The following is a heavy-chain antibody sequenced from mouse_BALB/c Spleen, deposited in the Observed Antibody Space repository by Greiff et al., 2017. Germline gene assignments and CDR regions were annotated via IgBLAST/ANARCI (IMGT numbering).Heavy chain of an antibody. V-gene: IGHV1-20*02. CDR2: INPYNGDT. D-gene: IGHD1-1*01. CDR1: GYSFTGYF. Sequence: EVQLQQSGPELVKPGASVKISCKASGYSFTGYFMNWVMQSHGKSLEWIGRINPYNGDTFYNQKFKGKATLTVDKSSSTAHMELRSLASEDSAVYYCARNYYGSSWDYFDYWGQGTTLTVSS. J-gene: IGHJ2*01. CDR3: ARNYYGSSWDYFDY.